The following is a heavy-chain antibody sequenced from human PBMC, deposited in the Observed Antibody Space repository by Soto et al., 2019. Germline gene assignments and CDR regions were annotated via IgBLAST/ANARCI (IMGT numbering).Heavy chain of an antibody. CDR1: GFTFSDNY. Sequence: QVQLVESGGVLVKPGGSLRLSCAASGFTFSDNYMSWIRQAPGKGLEWVSYISNSGSTIYYADSVKGRFTISRDNAKNLLYVQMNSLRAEDTAVYYCARGGGWWNAYDYWGQGTLVTVSS. J-gene: IGHJ4*02. CDR2: ISNSGSTI. CDR3: ARGGGWWNAYDY. V-gene: IGHV3-11*01. D-gene: IGHD1-1*01.